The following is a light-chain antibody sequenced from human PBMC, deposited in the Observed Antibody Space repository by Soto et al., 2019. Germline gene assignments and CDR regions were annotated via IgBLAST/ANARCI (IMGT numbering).Light chain of an antibody. Sequence: QSVLTQPASVSGSSGQSITISCTGTSSDVGSYNLVSWHQQHPGKAPKLIIYEGDKRPSGVSNRFSGSKSGNTASLTISGLQAEDEADYYCAAWDDSLNGYVFGTGTKLTVL. CDR3: AAWDDSLNGYV. CDR1: SSDVGSYNL. V-gene: IGLV2-23*01. CDR2: EGD. J-gene: IGLJ1*01.